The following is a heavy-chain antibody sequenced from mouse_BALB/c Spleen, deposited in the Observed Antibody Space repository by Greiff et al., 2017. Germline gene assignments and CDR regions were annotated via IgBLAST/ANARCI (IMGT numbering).Heavy chain of an antibody. CDR1: GYTFTNYW. CDR2: IYPGGGYT. CDR3: ARGDDAMDY. V-gene: IGHV1-63*02. Sequence: LVESGAELVRPGTSVKISCKASGYTFTNYWLGWVKQRPGHGLEWIGDIYPGGGYTNYNEKFKGKATLTADTSSSTAYMQLSSLTSEDSAVYFCARGDDAMDYWGQGTSVTVSS. J-gene: IGHJ4*01.